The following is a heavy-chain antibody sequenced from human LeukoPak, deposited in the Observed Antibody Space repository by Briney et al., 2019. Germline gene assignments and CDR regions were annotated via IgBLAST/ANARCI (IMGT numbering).Heavy chain of an antibody. CDR3: TYSSSWRGAFDI. D-gene: IGHD6-13*01. CDR2: IYYSGST. V-gene: IGHV4-39*07. Sequence: SKTLSLTCTVSGGSISSSSYYWGWIRQPPGKGLEWIGRIYYSGSTYYNPSLKSRVTISVDTSKNQFSLKLSSVTAADTAVYYCTYSSSWRGAFDIWGQGTMVTVSS. J-gene: IGHJ3*02. CDR1: GGSISSSSYY.